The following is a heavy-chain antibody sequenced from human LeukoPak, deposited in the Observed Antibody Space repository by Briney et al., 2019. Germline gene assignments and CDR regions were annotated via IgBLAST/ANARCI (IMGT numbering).Heavy chain of an antibody. J-gene: IGHJ4*02. V-gene: IGHV4-59*08. D-gene: IGHD6-19*01. CDR3: ARIDRAVAGTIDY. CDR2: IYYSGST. Sequence: SETLSLTCSVSGGSISNYYWSWVRQPPGKALEWIGYIYYSGSTNYNPSLKSRVTMSVDTSKNQFSLKLSSVTAADTAVYYCARIDRAVAGTIDYWGQGTLVTVSS. CDR1: GGSISNYY.